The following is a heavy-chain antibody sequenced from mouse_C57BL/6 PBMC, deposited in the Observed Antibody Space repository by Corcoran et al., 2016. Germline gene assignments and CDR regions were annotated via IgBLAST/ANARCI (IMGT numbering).Heavy chain of an antibody. CDR3: ARFDYYGSSYGGWYFDV. J-gene: IGHJ1*03. CDR2: INTYSGVP. V-gene: IGHV9-3*01. CDR1: GYTFTTYG. D-gene: IGHD1-1*01. Sequence: QIQLVQSGPELKKPGETVKISCKASGYTFTTYGMSWVKQAPGKGLKWMGWINTYSGVPTYADDFKGRFAFSLETSASTAYLQINNLKNEDTATYFCARFDYYGSSYGGWYFDVWGTVTTVTVSS.